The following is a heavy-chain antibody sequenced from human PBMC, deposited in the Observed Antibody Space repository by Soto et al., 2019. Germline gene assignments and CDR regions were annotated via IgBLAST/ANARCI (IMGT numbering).Heavy chain of an antibody. Sequence: GGSLRLSCAASGFTFSSYTINWVRQAPGKGLESLSYITSGSTTIYYADSVKGRFTISRDNAKNSLYLQMNSLRDEDTAVYYCARVTGYYYGMDVWGQGTTVTVSS. CDR1: GFTFSSYT. J-gene: IGHJ6*02. V-gene: IGHV3-48*02. CDR3: ARVTGYYYGMDV. D-gene: IGHD3-16*01. CDR2: ITSGSTTI.